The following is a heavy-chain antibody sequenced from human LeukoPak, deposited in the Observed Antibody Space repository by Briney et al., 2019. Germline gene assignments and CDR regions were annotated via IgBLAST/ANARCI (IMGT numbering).Heavy chain of an antibody. CDR1: GGSISSYY. D-gene: IGHD5-18*01. J-gene: IGHJ4*02. CDR2: IYYSGST. CDR3: ARGTIQLWSNYFDY. Sequence: SETLSLTCTVSGGSISSYYWSWIRQPPGKGLEWIGYIYYSGSTNYNPSLKSRVTISVDTSKNQFSLKLSSVTAADTAVYYCARGTIQLWSNYFDYWGQGTLVTVSS. V-gene: IGHV4-59*01.